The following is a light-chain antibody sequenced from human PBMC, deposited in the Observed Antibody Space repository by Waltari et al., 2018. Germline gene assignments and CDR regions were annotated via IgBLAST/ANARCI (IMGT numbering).Light chain of an antibody. J-gene: IGKJ5*01. V-gene: IGKV3-15*01. Sequence: TLSVSPGERATLSCRASQSVSSNLAWYQQKPGQAPRLLIYGASTRATGFPARFSASGSGTEFTLTISSLQSEDFAVYYCQQYDNWPITFGQGTRLEIK. CDR2: GAS. CDR3: QQYDNWPIT. CDR1: QSVSSN.